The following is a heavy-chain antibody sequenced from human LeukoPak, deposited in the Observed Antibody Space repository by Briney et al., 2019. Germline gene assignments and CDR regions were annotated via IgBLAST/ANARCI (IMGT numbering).Heavy chain of an antibody. D-gene: IGHD3-10*01. CDR1: GLTFRNYA. CDR3: AKGLYGSGSSPDF. Sequence: PGGSLRLSCAASGLTFRNYAMTWVRQAPGKGLEWVSGINDSGSSTYYADSVKGRLTISRDNAKNTVYLQMNSLRVEDTAVYYCAKGLYGSGSSPDFWGQGTLVTVSS. J-gene: IGHJ4*02. CDR2: INDSGSST. V-gene: IGHV3-23*01.